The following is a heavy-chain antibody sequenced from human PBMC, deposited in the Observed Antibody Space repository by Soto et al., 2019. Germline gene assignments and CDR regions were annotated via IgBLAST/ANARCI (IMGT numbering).Heavy chain of an antibody. V-gene: IGHV3-11*05. CDR1: GFTFSDYY. J-gene: IGHJ4*02. D-gene: IGHD1-26*01. Sequence: QVQLVESGGGLVKPGGSLRLSCAASGFTFSDYYMTWFRQAPGKGLEWLSCISTTGSYTNYADSVKGRFPISRDNAENSLYLQMDSLRGEDTAVYYCARIVGARLNDYWGQGTLVPVS. CDR2: ISTTGSYT. CDR3: ARIVGARLNDY.